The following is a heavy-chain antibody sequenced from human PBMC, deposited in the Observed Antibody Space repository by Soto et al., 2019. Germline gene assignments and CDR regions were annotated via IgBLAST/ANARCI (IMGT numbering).Heavy chain of an antibody. CDR2: IYHSGST. J-gene: IGHJ4*02. D-gene: IGHD3-22*01. Sequence: SETLSLTCAVSGGSISSGGYSWSWIRQPPGKGLEWIGYIYHSGSTYYKPSLKSRVTISVDTSKNQFSLKLSSVIASDTAVYYCARDRNYYDSSGYYYYYFDYWGQGTPVTASS. CDR1: GGSISSGGYS. CDR3: ARDRNYYDSSGYYYYYFDY. V-gene: IGHV4-30-2*01.